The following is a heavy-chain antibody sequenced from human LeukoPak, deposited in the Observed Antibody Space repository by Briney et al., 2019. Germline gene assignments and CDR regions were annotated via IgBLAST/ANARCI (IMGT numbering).Heavy chain of an antibody. CDR1: GDSVSSNSAA. J-gene: IGHJ4*02. Sequence: SQTLSLTCAISGDSVSSNSAAWNWIRQSPSRGLQWLGRTYYRSKWYNDYTVSVKSRITINPDTSKNQFSLQLNSLTPEDTAVYYCAKEVVSRISSWYYFDYWGQGTLGTVSP. CDR3: AKEVVSRISSWYYFDY. V-gene: IGHV6-1*01. CDR2: TYYRSKWYN. D-gene: IGHD6-13*01.